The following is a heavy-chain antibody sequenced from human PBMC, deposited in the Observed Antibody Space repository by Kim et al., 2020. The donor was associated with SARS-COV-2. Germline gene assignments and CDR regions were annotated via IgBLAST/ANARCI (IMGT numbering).Heavy chain of an antibody. CDR2: INHSGST. Sequence: SETLSLTCAVYGGSFSGYYWSWIRQPPGKGLEWIGEINHSGSTNYNPSLKSRVTISVDTSKNQFSLKLSSVTAADTAVYYCARRRAAAGTWRGPVGSGDYWYFDLWGRGTLVTVSS. CDR1: GGSFSGYY. V-gene: IGHV4-34*01. CDR3: ARRRAAAGTWRGPVGSGDYWYFDL. J-gene: IGHJ2*01. D-gene: IGHD6-13*01.